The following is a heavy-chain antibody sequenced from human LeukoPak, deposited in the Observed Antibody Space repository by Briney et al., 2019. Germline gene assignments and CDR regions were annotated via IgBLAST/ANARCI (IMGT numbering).Heavy chain of an antibody. CDR3: AEGGNSSINY. V-gene: IGHV3-30*18. J-gene: IGHJ4*02. CDR2: ISSDASYD. CDR1: GFTFSSYG. Sequence: GGPLGLSCAAPGFTFSSYGMHWVRQAPGKGLEWVAHISSDASYDHYVDSVKGRFTISRDNSKNTLYLQVDSVRGEDTAVYYCAEGGNSSINYWGQGTLVTVSS. D-gene: IGHD4-11*01.